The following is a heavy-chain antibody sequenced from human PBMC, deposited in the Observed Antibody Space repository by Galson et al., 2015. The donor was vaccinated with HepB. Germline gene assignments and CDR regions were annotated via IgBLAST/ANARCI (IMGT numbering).Heavy chain of an antibody. CDR3: ARVPRKVTTRGEVLDEDY. CDR2: INPNSGGT. Sequence: SVKVSCKASGYTFTGYYMHWVRQAPGQGLEWMGWINPNSGGTNYAQKFQGRVTMTRDTSISTAYMELSRLRSDDTAVYYCARVPRKVTTRGEVLDEDYWGQGTLVTVSS. J-gene: IGHJ4*02. CDR1: GYTFTGYY. V-gene: IGHV1-2*02. D-gene: IGHD4-17*01.